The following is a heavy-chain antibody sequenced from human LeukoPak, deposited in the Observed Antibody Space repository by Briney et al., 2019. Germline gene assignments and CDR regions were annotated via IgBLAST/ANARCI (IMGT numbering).Heavy chain of an antibody. Sequence: SETLSLTCIVSGGSISSYYWSWIRQPPGKGLEWIGYIYYSGSTNYNPSLKSRVTISVDTSRNQFSLKLSSVTAADTAVYYCAGQRAVCSSTSCYTGYYYYMDVWGKGTTVTVSS. V-gene: IGHV4-59*08. D-gene: IGHD2-2*02. CDR2: IYYSGST. J-gene: IGHJ6*03. CDR3: AGQRAVCSSTSCYTGYYYYMDV. CDR1: GGSISSYY.